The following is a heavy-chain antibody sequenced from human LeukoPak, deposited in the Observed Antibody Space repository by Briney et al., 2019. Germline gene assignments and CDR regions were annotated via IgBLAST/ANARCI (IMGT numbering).Heavy chain of an antibody. V-gene: IGHV3-30-3*01. CDR1: GFPLSAYS. CDR2: ISFDGGNK. CDR3: ATEMTTQTAFDY. D-gene: IGHD5-24*01. Sequence: PGGSLRLSCAASGFPLSAYSIHWVRQAPGKGLDWVAVISFDGGNKFYADSVKGRFIISRDNSKNTLYLQMNSLRAEDTAVYYCATEMTTQTAFDYWGQGTLVTVSS. J-gene: IGHJ4*02.